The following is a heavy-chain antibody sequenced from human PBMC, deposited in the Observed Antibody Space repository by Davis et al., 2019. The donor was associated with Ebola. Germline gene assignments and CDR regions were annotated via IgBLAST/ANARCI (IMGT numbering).Heavy chain of an antibody. J-gene: IGHJ4*02. CDR2: IKQDGSEK. D-gene: IGHD2/OR15-2a*01. V-gene: IGHV3-7*03. CDR1: GFTFSSYW. CDR3: AREVEYPGDYFDY. Sequence: GESLKISCAASGFTFSSYWMSWVRQAPGKGLEWVANIKQDGSEKYYVDSVKGRFTISRDNAKNSLYLQMNSLRAEDTAVYYCAREVEYPGDYFDYWGQGTLVTVSS.